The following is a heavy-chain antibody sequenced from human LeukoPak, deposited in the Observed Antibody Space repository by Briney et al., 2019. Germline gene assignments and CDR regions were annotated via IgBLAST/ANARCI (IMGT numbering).Heavy chain of an antibody. CDR3: ARDILGWLVDY. CDR1: GFTFSNYW. J-gene: IGHJ4*02. D-gene: IGHD6-19*01. V-gene: IGHV3-7*01. Sequence: GGSLRLSCAAPGFTFSNYWMSWVRQAPGKGLEWVANIKQDGSEKYYVDSVKGRFTISRDNAKNSLYLQMNSLRAEDTAVYYCARDILGWLVDYWGQGTLVTVSS. CDR2: IKQDGSEK.